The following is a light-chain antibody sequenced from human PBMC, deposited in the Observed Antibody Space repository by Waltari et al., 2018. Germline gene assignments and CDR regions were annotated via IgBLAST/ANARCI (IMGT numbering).Light chain of an antibody. J-gene: IGLJ2*01. CDR2: DVS. V-gene: IGLV2-11*01. Sequence: QSALTQPRSVSGSPGQSVTISCTGTSSDVGGYNYVSWYQQHPGKAPKLMIYDVSKRPSGVPDRFSGSKSGNTASLTISGLQAGDEADYYCCSYAGSYTFEFGGGTKLTVL. CDR3: CSYAGSYTFE. CDR1: SSDVGGYNY.